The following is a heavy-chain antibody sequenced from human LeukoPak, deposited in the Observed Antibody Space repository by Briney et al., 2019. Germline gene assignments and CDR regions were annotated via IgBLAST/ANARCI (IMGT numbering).Heavy chain of an antibody. CDR2: ISSGGST. V-gene: IGHV3-66*01. CDR1: GITVSSNC. CDR3: ARDLGDGSGYYLAFDY. J-gene: IGHJ4*02. D-gene: IGHD3-22*01. Sequence: PGGSLRLSCAASGITVSSNCMSWVRQAPGKGPEWVSVISSGGSTYYADSVKDRFTISRDNSKNTLYLQMNSLRAEDTAVYYCARDLGDGSGYYLAFDYWGQGALVTVSS.